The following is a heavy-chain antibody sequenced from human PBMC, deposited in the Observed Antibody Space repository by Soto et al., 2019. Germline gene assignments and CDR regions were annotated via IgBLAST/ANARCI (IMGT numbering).Heavy chain of an antibody. D-gene: IGHD2-15*01. CDR3: ARGGCNRAPPPQNRYGIDF. CDR1: GGTFSNYA. J-gene: IGHJ6*02. V-gene: IGHV1-69*12. CDR2: IIPIFGTA. Sequence: QVQLVQSGAEVKKPGSSVKVSCKASGGTFSNYAISWVRQAPGTGLEWRGGIIPIFGTANYAQKFQGRVTITADESKSTAYMDVSTLRSEDRAGYYFARGGCNRAPPPQNRYGIDFWGQGTKVTVSS.